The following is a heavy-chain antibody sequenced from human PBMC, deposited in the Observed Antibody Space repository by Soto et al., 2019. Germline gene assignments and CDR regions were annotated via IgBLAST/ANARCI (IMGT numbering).Heavy chain of an antibody. CDR3: ARAGAAAGTGFDY. V-gene: IGHV3-33*01. D-gene: IGHD6-13*01. J-gene: IGHJ4*02. CDR1: GFTFSSYG. CDR2: IWYDGSNK. Sequence: QVQLVESGGGVVQPGRSLRLSCAASGFTFSSYGMHWVRQAPGKGLEWVAVIWYDGSNKYYADSVKGRFTISRDNSKNPLYLQMNSLRAEDTDVYYCARAGAAAGTGFDYWGQGTLVTVSS.